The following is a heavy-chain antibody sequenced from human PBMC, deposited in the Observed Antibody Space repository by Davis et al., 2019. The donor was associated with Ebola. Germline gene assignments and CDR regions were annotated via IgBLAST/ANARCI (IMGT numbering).Heavy chain of an antibody. V-gene: IGHV4-4*07. J-gene: IGHJ5*02. D-gene: IGHD2/OR15-2a*01. Sequence: PSETLSLTCTVSGDSISDYYWTWIRQPAGKGLEWIGQTYVSGGTNYNPSLKSRVTISVDTSKNQFSLNLRSVTVADTALYYCVTNSTSAGFDRWGQGILVTVSS. CDR1: GDSISDYY. CDR3: VTNSTSAGFDR. CDR2: TYVSGGT.